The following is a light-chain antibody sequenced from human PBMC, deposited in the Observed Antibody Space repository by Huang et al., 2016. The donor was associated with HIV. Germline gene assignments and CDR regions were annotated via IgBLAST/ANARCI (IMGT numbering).Light chain of an antibody. V-gene: IGKV3-15*01. Sequence: ERVMTQSPDTLPVSPGERATLYFRASQYVSSNLAWYQQKPGQAPRLLVYGASTRVIDIPARFSGSGSGTEFTLTISSLQSEDSAVYYCQQYNNWPRTFGQGTKLEIK. CDR3: QQYNNWPRT. CDR2: GAS. CDR1: QYVSSN. J-gene: IGKJ2*01.